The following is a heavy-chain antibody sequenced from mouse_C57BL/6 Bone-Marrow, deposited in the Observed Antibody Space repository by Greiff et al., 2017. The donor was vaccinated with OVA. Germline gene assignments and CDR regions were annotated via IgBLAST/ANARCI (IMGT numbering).Heavy chain of an antibody. CDR2: IYPGSGNT. CDR1: GYTFTDYY. V-gene: IGHV1-76*01. CDR3: AREGRQLRLRGWFAY. Sequence: VQLQQSGAELVRPGASVKLSCKASGYTFTDYYINWVKQRPGQGLEWIARIYPGSGNTYYNEKFKGKATLTAEKSSSTAYMQLSSLTSEDSAVYFCAREGRQLRLRGWFAYWGQGTLVTVSA. J-gene: IGHJ3*01. D-gene: IGHD3-2*02.